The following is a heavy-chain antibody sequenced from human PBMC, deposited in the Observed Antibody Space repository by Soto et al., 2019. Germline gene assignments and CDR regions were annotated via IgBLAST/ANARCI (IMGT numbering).Heavy chain of an antibody. V-gene: IGHV3-23*01. CDR3: AKVNRDGYNQGYGMDV. J-gene: IGHJ6*02. D-gene: IGHD5-12*01. CDR2: ISGSGGST. Sequence: GGSLRLSCAASGFTFSSYAMSWVRQAPGKGLEWVSAISGSGGSTYYADSVKGRFTISRDNSKNTLYLQMNSLRAEDTAVYYCAKVNRDGYNQGYGMDVWGQGTTVTVSS. CDR1: GFTFSSYA.